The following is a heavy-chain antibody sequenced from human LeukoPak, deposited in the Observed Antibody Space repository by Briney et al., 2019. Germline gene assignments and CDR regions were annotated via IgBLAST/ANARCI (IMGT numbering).Heavy chain of an antibody. Sequence: SQTLSLTCTVSGGSISSGGYYWSWIRQHPGKGLEWIGYIYYSGSTYYNPSLKSRVTIAVDTSKNQFSLKLSSVTAADTAVYYCARGYYDSSGYYWARRDDAFDIWGQGTMVTVSS. D-gene: IGHD3-22*01. CDR3: ARGYYDSSGYYWARRDDAFDI. CDR1: GGSISSGGYY. V-gene: IGHV4-31*03. J-gene: IGHJ3*02. CDR2: IYYSGST.